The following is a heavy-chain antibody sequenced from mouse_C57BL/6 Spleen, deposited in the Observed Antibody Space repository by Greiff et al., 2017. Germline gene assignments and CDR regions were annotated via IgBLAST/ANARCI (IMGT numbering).Heavy chain of an antibody. J-gene: IGHJ3*01. D-gene: IGHD1-1*01. Sequence: VKLQQPGAELVRPGSSVKLSCKASGYTFTSYWMHWVKQRPIQGLEWIGNIDPSDSETHYNQKFKDKATLTVDKSSSTAYMQLSSLTSEDSAVYYCARSGDYGSSPFAYWGQGTLVTVSA. CDR2: IDPSDSET. CDR1: GYTFTSYW. V-gene: IGHV1-52*01. CDR3: ARSGDYGSSPFAY.